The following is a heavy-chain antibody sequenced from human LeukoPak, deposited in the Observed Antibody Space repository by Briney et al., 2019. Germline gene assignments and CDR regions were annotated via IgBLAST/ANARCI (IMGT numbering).Heavy chain of an antibody. J-gene: IGHJ4*02. CDR3: ARGVTYSFDY. D-gene: IGHD2-21*02. CDR2: TYYRSQWYN. CDR1: GDSVFSTSAA. V-gene: IGHV6-1*01. Sequence: SQTLSLTCAISGDSVFSTSAAWNWIRQSPSRGLEWLGGTYYRSQWYNEYAASVISRITINSDTPKNQFSLQLNSVTPGDTAVYYCARGVTYSFDYWGQGTLVTVSS.